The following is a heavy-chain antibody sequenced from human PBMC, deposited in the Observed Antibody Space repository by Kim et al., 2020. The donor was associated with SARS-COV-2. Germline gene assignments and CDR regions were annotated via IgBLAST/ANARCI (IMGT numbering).Heavy chain of an antibody. V-gene: IGHV1-2*02. J-gene: IGHJ4*02. CDR3: ARGHCTSTSCYEFDY. CDR1: GYTFTDYY. CDR2: INPNSGGT. D-gene: IGHD2-2*01. Sequence: ASVKVSCKASGYTFTDYYIHWVRQAPGHGLEWMGWINPNSGGTNYAQKFQGRINLTRGTSISTAYMELNSVTSDDTAVYYCARGHCTSTSCYEFDYGGQG.